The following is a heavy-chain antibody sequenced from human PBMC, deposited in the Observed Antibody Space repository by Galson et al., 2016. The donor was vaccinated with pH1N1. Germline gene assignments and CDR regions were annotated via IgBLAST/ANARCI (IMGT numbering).Heavy chain of an antibody. D-gene: IGHD5-24*01. V-gene: IGHV3-21*06. CDR1: GFNLGAHT. J-gene: IGHJ4*02. Sequence: SLRLSCAASGFNLGAHTMNWVRQAPGKGLEWVASIGDANFYADSVRSRFTITRNNSKSTLYLQMNTRRAEDTSIYYCSRDVPIIHFDYWGQGTLVTVSS. CDR3: SRDVPIIHFDY. CDR2: IGDAN.